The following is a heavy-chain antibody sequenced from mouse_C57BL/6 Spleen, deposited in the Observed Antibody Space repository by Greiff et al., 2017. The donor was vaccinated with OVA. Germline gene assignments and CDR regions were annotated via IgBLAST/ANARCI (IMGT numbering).Heavy chain of an antibody. J-gene: IGHJ3*01. CDR3: TTPYYYGSSYPFAY. CDR2: IDPEDGDT. CDR1: GFNIKDYY. D-gene: IGHD1-1*01. V-gene: IGHV14-1*01. Sequence: EVQLQQSVAELVRPGASVKLSCTASGFNIKDYYMHWVKQRPEQGLEWIGRIDPEDGDTEYAPKFQGKATMTADTSSNTAYLQLSSLTSEDTAVYYCTTPYYYGSSYPFAYWGQGTLVTVSA.